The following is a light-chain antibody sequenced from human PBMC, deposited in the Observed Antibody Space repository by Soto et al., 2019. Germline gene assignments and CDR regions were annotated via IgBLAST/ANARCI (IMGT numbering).Light chain of an antibody. CDR2: AAS. CDR1: QGISSY. CDR3: QQYYSYPLT. J-gene: IGKJ1*01. Sequence: AIRMTQSPSSFSASTGDRVTITCRASQGISSYLAWYQQKPGQAPKLLIYAASTLQSGVPSRFSGSGSGTDFTLTISCLESEDFANYYCQQYYSYPLTFGQGTKVEIK. V-gene: IGKV1-8*01.